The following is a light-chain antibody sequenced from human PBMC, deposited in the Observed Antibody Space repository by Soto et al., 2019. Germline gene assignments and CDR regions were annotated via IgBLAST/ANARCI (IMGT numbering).Light chain of an antibody. CDR2: KVS. CDR1: QSLVYSDGNTY. V-gene: IGKV2-30*01. J-gene: IGKJ1*01. CDR3: MQGTHWPPT. Sequence: DVVMTQSPLSLPVTLGQPASISCRSSQSLVYSDGNTYLNWFQQMPGQSPRRLIYKVSNRDSGVPDRFSGRGSGTDFTLKISRVEAVDVGVYYCMQGTHWPPTFGQGTKVEIK.